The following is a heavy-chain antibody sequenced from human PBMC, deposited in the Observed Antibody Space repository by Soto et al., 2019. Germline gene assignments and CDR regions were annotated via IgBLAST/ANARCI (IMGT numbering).Heavy chain of an antibody. CDR3: ARDGVAAGNINFDY. Sequence: ASVKVSCKTSGYMFTRPAMHWVRQAPGQRLEWMGWISGDSGNTKYSPKLQDRVTITRDTSASTAYMELSSLTSEDTALYYCARDGVAAGNINFDYWGQGTLVTVSS. D-gene: IGHD6-19*01. CDR1: GYMFTRPA. V-gene: IGHV1-3*01. J-gene: IGHJ4*01. CDR2: ISGDSGNT.